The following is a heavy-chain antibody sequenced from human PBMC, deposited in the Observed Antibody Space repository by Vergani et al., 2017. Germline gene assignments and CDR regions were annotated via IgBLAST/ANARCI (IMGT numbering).Heavy chain of an antibody. J-gene: IGHJ3*02. D-gene: IGHD2-21*02. CDR1: GGSISSSY. Sequence: QVQLQESGPGLVKPSETLSLTCTVSGGSISSSYWSWIRQPPGKGLEWIGYIYYSGSTNYNPSLKSRVTISVDTSKNQFSLKLSAVTAADTAVYYCARNPYCGGDCYSDAFEIWGKGTMVTVSS. CDR2: IYYSGST. CDR3: ARNPYCGGDCYSDAFEI. V-gene: IGHV4-59*01.